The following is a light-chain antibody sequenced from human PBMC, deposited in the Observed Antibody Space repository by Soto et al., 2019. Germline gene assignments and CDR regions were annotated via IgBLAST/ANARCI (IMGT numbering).Light chain of an antibody. CDR1: RSVASN. CDR2: GAS. V-gene: IGKV3-15*01. Sequence: EIVMTQSPASLSVSPGDGATLSCRASRSVASNVARYQQKPGQGPRLLIHGASTRAVGVPARFSGSGSGTDFTLTISSLQSEDFAVYYCQQYHNWPPQYTFGQGTKLQIK. J-gene: IGKJ2*01. CDR3: QQYHNWPPQYT.